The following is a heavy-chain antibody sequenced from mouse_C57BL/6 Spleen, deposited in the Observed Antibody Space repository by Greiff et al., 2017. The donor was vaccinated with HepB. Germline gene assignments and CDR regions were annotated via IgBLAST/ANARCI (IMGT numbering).Heavy chain of an antibody. Sequence: EVQLQESGPELVKPGASVKIPCKASGYTFTDYNMDWVKQSHGKSLEWIGDINPNNGGTIYNQKFKGKATLTVDKSSSTAYMELRSLTSEDTAVYYCARGDGSSYEAWFAYWGQGTLVTVSA. CDR2: INPNNGGT. D-gene: IGHD1-1*01. CDR3: ARGDGSSYEAWFAY. CDR1: GYTFTDYN. V-gene: IGHV1-18*01. J-gene: IGHJ3*01.